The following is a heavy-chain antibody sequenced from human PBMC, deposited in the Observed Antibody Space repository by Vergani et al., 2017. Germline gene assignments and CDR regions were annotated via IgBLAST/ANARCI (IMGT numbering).Heavy chain of an antibody. D-gene: IGHD2-15*01. J-gene: IGHJ4*02. CDR3: ASKRGACRAAYCHSYDF. CDR2: MDYSGST. CDR1: GDSVISTDYH. V-gene: IGHV4-39*01. Sequence: QVQLQESGPGLVKPSETLSLTCTVSGDSVISTDYHWGWIRQPPGKGLEWIGSMDYSGSTSYNPSLESRLSISFETPKNQFSLRLTSVTAADTAVYYCASKRGACRAAYCHSYDFWGPGTLVGVSS.